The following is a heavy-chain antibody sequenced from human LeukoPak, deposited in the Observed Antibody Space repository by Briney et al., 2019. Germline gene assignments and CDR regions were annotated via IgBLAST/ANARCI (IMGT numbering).Heavy chain of an antibody. CDR2: ISSSSRDT. J-gene: IGHJ6*02. V-gene: IGHV3-21*01. Sequence: GGSLRLSCAASGFTFSSTSINWVRQAPGKGLDWVASISSSSRDTYYADSVKGRLTISRDNAKKSVYLQMSSLRAEDTAVYYCARERVDFGDWSRFYHYGMDVWGQGTTVTVTS. CDR1: GFTFSSTS. D-gene: IGHD4-17*01. CDR3: ARERVDFGDWSRFYHYGMDV.